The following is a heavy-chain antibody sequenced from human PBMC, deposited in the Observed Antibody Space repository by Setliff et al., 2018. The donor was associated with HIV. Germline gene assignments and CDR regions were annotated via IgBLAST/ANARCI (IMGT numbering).Heavy chain of an antibody. CDR2: INDSGDT. J-gene: IGHJ1*01. D-gene: IGHD1-26*01. CDR1: GGPLSGYC. V-gene: IGHV4-34*01. Sequence: NPSETLSFTCGLYGGPLSGYCWTWIRQSPEKGLEWIGEINDSGDTKYNPSLMSRLSMSVEKSKNEFSLKVTSLTAADTAVYFCTRGPARRYPGSTVYGLWGQGTPVTVTS. CDR3: TRGPARRYPGSTVYGL.